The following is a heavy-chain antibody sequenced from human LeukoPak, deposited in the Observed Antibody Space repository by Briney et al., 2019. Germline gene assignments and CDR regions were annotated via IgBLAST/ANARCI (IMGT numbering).Heavy chain of an antibody. V-gene: IGHV4-39*07. CDR3: ARGGSGWYGFNWFDP. J-gene: IGHJ5*02. Sequence: PSETLSLTCTVSGGSISSSSYYWGWIRQPPGKGLEWIGSIYYSGSTNYNPSLKSRVTISVDTSKNQFSLKLRSATAADTAVYYCARGGSGWYGFNWFDPWGQGTLVTVSS. D-gene: IGHD6-19*01. CDR2: IYYSGST. CDR1: GGSISSSSYY.